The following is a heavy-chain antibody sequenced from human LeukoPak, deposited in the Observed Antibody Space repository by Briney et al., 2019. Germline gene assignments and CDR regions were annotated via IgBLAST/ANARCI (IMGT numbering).Heavy chain of an antibody. CDR1: GFSFSIYE. D-gene: IGHD5-12*01. Sequence: GGSLRLSCAASGFSFSIYEMNWVRQAPGKGLEWVSNISPSGTTKYYADSVKGRFTISRDNAKNSLYLQMNSLRAEDTGVYYCAKLVVASADSWGQGTLVTVSS. J-gene: IGHJ4*02. CDR2: ISPSGTTK. V-gene: IGHV3-48*03. CDR3: AKLVVASADS.